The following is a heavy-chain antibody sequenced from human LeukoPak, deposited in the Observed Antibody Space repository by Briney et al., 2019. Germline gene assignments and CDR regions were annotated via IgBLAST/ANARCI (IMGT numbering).Heavy chain of an antibody. CDR1: GFSFDDYG. CDR2: ISGSGGST. V-gene: IGHV3-23*01. J-gene: IGHJ4*02. D-gene: IGHD6-13*01. CDR3: AKDPGYSSSWYANFDY. Sequence: GGSLRLSCAASGFSFDDYGMTWVHQAPGKGLEWVSAISGSGGSTYYADSVKGRFTISRDNSKNTLYLQMNSLRAEDTAVYYCAKDPGYSSSWYANFDYWGQGTLVTVSS.